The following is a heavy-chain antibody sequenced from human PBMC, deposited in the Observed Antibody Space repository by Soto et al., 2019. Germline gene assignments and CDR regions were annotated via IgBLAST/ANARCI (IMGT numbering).Heavy chain of an antibody. CDR2: ISYDGSNK. CDR3: AKENRPYYDFWSGSYYYGMDV. CDR1: GSTFSSYG. Sequence: PGGSLRLSCAASGSTFSSYGMHWVRQAPGKGLEWVAVISYDGSNKYYADSVKGRFTISRDNSKNTLYLQMNSLRAEDTAVYYCAKENRPYYDFWSGSYYYGMDVWGQGTTVTVSS. D-gene: IGHD3-3*01. J-gene: IGHJ6*02. V-gene: IGHV3-30*18.